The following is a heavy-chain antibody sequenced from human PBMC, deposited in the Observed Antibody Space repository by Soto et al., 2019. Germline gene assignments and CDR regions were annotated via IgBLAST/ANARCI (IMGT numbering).Heavy chain of an antibody. D-gene: IGHD4-4*01. CDR2: IWYDGSNK. CDR3: ARGGFTVTTYYNWFDP. CDR1: GFTFSSYG. V-gene: IGHV3-33*01. J-gene: IGHJ5*02. Sequence: GGSLRLSCAASGFTFSSYGMHWVRQAPGKGLEWVAVIWYDGSNKYYADSVKGRFTISRDNSKNTLYLQMNSLRAEDTAVYYCARGGFTVTTYYNWFDPWGQGTLVTVSS.